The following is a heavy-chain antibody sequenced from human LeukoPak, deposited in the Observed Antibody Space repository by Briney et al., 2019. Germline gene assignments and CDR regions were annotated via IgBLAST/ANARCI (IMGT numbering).Heavy chain of an antibody. CDR1: GGSFSSGSYY. Sequence: SETLSLTCTVSGGSFSSGSYYWSWIRQPPGKGLEWIGYIYYSGSTNYNPSLKSRVTISVDTSKNQFSLKLSSATAADTAVYYCARVNYDSSGYYYFDYWGQGTLVTVSS. CDR2: IYYSGST. J-gene: IGHJ4*02. CDR3: ARVNYDSSGYYYFDY. D-gene: IGHD3-22*01. V-gene: IGHV4-61*01.